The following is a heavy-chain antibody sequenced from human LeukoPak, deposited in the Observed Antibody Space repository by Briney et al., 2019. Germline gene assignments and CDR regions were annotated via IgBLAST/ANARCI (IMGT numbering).Heavy chain of an antibody. CDR3: ATDRGTSRRSGWRPSGYLDS. V-gene: IGHV1-24*01. CDR2: FDPEDGEA. Sequence: ASVKVSCKVSGYTRTDLSINWVRQAPGKGLEWLGGFDPEDGEAIDAQKFQGRVTMTEDTSTDTVHMELSNLRSEDTAVYYCATDRGTSRRSGWRPSGYLDSWGQGTLVTVSS. J-gene: IGHJ4*02. CDR1: GYTRTDLS. D-gene: IGHD6-19*01.